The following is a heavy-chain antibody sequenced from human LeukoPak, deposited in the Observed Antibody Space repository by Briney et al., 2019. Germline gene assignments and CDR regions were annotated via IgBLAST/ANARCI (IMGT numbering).Heavy chain of an antibody. CDR3: AREEYSSGWYYFDY. D-gene: IGHD6-19*01. CDR1: GFTFSSYS. J-gene: IGHJ4*02. CDR2: ISSSSSYI. Sequence: PGGSLKLCCAASGFTFSSYSMKWVRQAPGKGLEWVSSISSSSSYIYYADSVKGRFTISRDNAKNSLYLQMNSLRAEDTAVYYCAREEYSSGWYYFDYWGQGTLVTVSS. V-gene: IGHV3-21*01.